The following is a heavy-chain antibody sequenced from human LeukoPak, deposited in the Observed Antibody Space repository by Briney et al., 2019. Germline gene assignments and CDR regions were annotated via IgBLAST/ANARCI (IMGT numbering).Heavy chain of an antibody. CDR1: GFTFSSYA. V-gene: IGHV3-30-3*01. J-gene: IGHJ4*02. CDR3: AKAHLAVTIMFVFDS. Sequence: PGGPLRLSCAASGFTFSSYAMHWVRQAPGKGLEWVTVISYDGNNKYYADSVKGRFTISRDNSKNTLYLQMNGLRAEDTAVYYCAKAHLAVTIMFVFDSWGGGTLVTVSS. D-gene: IGHD5-12*01. CDR2: ISYDGNNK.